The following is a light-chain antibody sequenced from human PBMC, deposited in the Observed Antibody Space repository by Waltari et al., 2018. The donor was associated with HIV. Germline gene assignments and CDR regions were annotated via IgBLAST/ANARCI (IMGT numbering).Light chain of an antibody. Sequence: DIQMTQSPSSLSASVGDRVTITCQASQDISNYLNWYQQKPGKTPKFLIYDASNLETGVPSRFSGSGSGTDFTFTISSLHPEDIATYYCQQYDNLPYTFGQGPSWRS. CDR1: QDISNY. V-gene: IGKV1-33*01. J-gene: IGKJ2*01. CDR2: DAS. CDR3: QQYDNLPYT.